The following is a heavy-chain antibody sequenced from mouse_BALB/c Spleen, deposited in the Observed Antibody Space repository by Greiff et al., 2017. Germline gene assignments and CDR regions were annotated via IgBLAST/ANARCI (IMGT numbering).Heavy chain of an antibody. CDR1: GFTFSSYA. Sequence: EVMLVESGGGLVKPGGSLKLSCAASGFTFSSYAMSWVRQTPEKRLEWVASISSGSSTIYYADTVKGRFTISRDNPKNTLFLQMTSLRSEDTAMYYCARRGYDYDWYFDVWGAGTTVTVSS. CDR3: ARRGYDYDWYFDV. V-gene: IGHV5-17*02. CDR2: ISSGSSTI. D-gene: IGHD2-4*01. J-gene: IGHJ1*01.